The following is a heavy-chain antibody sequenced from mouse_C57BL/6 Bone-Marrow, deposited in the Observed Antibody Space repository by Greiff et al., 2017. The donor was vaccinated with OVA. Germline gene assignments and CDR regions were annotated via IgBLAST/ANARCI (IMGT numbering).Heavy chain of an antibody. J-gene: IGHJ2*01. CDR1: GYTFTDYY. CDR2: INPYNGGT. Sequence: EVKLMESGPVLVKPGASVKMSCKASGYTFTDYYMNWVKQSHGKSLEWIGVINPYNGGTSYNQKFKGKATLTVDKSSSTAYMELNSLTSEDSAVYYCARSGGDHDKDYWGQGTTLTVSS. D-gene: IGHD2-4*01. V-gene: IGHV1-19*01. CDR3: ARSGGDHDKDY.